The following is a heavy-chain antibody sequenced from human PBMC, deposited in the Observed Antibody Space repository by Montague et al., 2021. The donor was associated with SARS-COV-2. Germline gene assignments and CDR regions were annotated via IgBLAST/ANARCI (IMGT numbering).Heavy chain of an antibody. V-gene: IGHV4-38-2*02. CDR1: GYSISSGYY. D-gene: IGHD4-11*01. Sequence: SETLSLTCTVSGYSISSGYYWGWIRQPPGKGLEWIGGIYHSGSTYYNPSLKSRVTISVDTSKNQFSLKLSSVTAADTAVYYCAVNSNYYYYYGMDVWGQGPTVTVSS. CDR3: AVNSNYYYYYGMDV. J-gene: IGHJ6*02. CDR2: IYHSGST.